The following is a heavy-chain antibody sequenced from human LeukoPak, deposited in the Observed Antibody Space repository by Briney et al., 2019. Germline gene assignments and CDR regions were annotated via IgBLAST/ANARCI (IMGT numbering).Heavy chain of an antibody. D-gene: IGHD6-19*01. J-gene: IGHJ4*02. V-gene: IGHV3-49*04. Sequence: GGSLRLSCRVSGFTFGDYAMAWVRQAPGKGLEWVGSIRSKAYDGTTEYAAFVKGRFTISRDDSNSIAYLQMNSLKTEDTGVYYCSRIERLPSSRTEVAADFWGQGTLVTVSS. CDR3: SRIERLPSSRTEVAADF. CDR1: GFTFGDYA. CDR2: IRSKAYDGTT.